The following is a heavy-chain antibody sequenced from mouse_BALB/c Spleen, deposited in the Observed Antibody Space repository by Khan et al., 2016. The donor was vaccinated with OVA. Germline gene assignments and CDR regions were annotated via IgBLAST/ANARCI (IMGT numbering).Heavy chain of an antibody. Sequence: QLQESGPGLVKPSQSLSLTCTVTGYSITSDYAWNWIRQFPGNKLEWMGYISYSGSANYNPSLKSRISITRDTSENQFFLQLNSVTTEDSATYYCARRYYYGHWYSDCWGAGTTVTVSS. CDR3: ARRYYYGHWYSDC. CDR1: GYSITSDYA. CDR2: ISYSGSA. J-gene: IGHJ1*01. D-gene: IGHD1-1*01. V-gene: IGHV3-2*02.